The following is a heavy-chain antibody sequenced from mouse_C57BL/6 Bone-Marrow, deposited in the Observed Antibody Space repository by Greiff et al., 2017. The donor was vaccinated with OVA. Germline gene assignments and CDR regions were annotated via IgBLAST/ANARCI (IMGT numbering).Heavy chain of an antibody. J-gene: IGHJ2*01. D-gene: IGHD1-1*01. CDR1: GYTFTSYG. CDR3: ARYDYGSSYDYFDY. CDR2: IYPRSGNT. Sequence: QVQLQQSGAELARPGASVKLSCTASGYTFTSYGISWVKQRTGQGLEWIGEIYPRSGNTYYNEKFKGKATLTADKSSSTAYMELRSLTSEDSAVYFCARYDYGSSYDYFDYWGQGTTLTVSA. V-gene: IGHV1-81*01.